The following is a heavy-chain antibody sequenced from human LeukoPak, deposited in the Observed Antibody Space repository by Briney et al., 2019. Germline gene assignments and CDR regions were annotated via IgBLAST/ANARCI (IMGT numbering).Heavy chain of an antibody. J-gene: IGHJ1*01. D-gene: IGHD3-22*01. CDR3: ARAVDSSGFSCFQH. CDR2: IYTSGST. V-gene: IGHV4-61*02. CDR1: GGSISSGSYY. Sequence: PSETLSLTCTVSGGSISSGSYYWSWIRQPAGKGLEWIGRIYTSGSTNYNPSLKSRVSMSVDTSKNQLSLQLNSVTAADTAVYYCARAVDSSGFSCFQHWGQGTLVTVSS.